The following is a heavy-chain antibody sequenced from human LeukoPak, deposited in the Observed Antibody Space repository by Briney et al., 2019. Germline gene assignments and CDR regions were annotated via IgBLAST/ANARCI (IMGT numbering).Heavy chain of an antibody. CDR3: ARGAIYDSSGYWGPFDAFDI. J-gene: IGHJ3*02. Sequence: ASVKVSCKASGYTFTSYAMNWVRQAPGQGLEWMGIINPSGGSTSYAQKFQGRVTMTRDTSISTAYMELSRLRSDDTAVYYCARGAIYDSSGYWGPFDAFDIWGQGTMVTVSS. V-gene: IGHV1-46*01. CDR2: INPSGGST. D-gene: IGHD3-22*01. CDR1: GYTFTSYA.